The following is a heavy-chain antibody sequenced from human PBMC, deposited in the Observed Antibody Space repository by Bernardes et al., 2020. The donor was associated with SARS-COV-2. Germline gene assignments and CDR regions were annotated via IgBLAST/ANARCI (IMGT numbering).Heavy chain of an antibody. CDR2: IAVTGDGT. CDR3: AKDATMSRGHFDY. D-gene: IGHD3-10*02. Sequence: GGSRRLSCAASGFTFSNYAMNWVRQAPGKGLEWVSIIAVTGDGTYYADSVKGRFTIPRDNSKNTLYLQMNSLRGEDTAVYYCAKDATMSRGHFDYWGQGTLVTVSS. CDR1: GFTFSNYA. V-gene: IGHV3-23*01. J-gene: IGHJ4*02.